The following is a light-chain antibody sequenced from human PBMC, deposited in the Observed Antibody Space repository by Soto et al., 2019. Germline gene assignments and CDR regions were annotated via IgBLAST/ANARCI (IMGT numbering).Light chain of an antibody. Sequence: QSALTQTASVSASPGQSITISCTGTSSDVGTYDDVSWYRQHPGKGPKLLIYEVTNRPSGVSNRFSGSKSGNTASLTISGLQAEDEADYYCSSYTISSTYVFGSGTKLTVL. CDR3: SSYTISSTYV. CDR2: EVT. CDR1: SSDVGTYDD. J-gene: IGLJ1*01. V-gene: IGLV2-14*01.